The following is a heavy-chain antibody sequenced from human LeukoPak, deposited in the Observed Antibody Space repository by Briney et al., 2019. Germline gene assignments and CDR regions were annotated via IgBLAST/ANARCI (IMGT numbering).Heavy chain of an antibody. J-gene: IGHJ4*02. CDR3: ARGRDS. V-gene: IGHV4-34*01. CDR2: INHSGST. Sequence: SETLSLTCAVYGGSFSGCYWSWIRQPPGKGLEWIGEINHSGSTNYNPSLKSRVTISVDTSKKQFSLKLSSVTAADTAVYYCARGRDSWGQGTLVTVSS. CDR1: GGSFSGCY.